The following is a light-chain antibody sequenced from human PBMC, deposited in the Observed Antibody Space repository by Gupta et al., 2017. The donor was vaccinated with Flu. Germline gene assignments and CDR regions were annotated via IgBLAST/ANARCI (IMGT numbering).Light chain of an antibody. CDR3: SSYTSSSLVV. Sequence: QSALTQPASVSGSPGPSITISCTGTSSDVGGYNYVSWYQQHPGKAPKLMIYEVSNRPSGVSNRVSGSKSGNTASLTIAGLQAEDEADYYCSSYTSSSLVVFGGGTKLTVL. J-gene: IGLJ2*01. V-gene: IGLV2-14*01. CDR1: SSDVGGYNY. CDR2: EVS.